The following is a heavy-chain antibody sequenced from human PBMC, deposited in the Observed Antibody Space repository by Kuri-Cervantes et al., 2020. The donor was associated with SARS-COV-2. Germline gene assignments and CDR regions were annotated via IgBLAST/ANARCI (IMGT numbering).Heavy chain of an antibody. J-gene: IGHJ4*02. V-gene: IGHV3-7*01. CDR3: ARGRFRDY. Sequence: GESLKISCAASGFTFSSYWMSWVRQAPGKGLEWVANIKQDGSEKYYVDSVKGRFTISRDNAKNSLYLQMNSLRAEDTTVYYCARGRFRDYWGQGTLVTVSS. CDR1: GFTFSSYW. D-gene: IGHD2-21*01. CDR2: IKQDGSEK.